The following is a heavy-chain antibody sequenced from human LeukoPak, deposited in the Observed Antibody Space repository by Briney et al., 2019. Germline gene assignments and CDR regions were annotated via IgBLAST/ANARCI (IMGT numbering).Heavy chain of an antibody. CDR2: IWYDGSKK. D-gene: IGHD6-19*01. CDR3: ARDPGYSSGWDFDY. V-gene: IGHV3-33*01. Sequence: GRSLRLSCAASGFIFSNNGMHWVRQPPGKGLEWVAVIWYDGSKKYYSDSVKGRFTISRDNSKNTLYLQMNNLRAEDTAVYYCARDPGYSSGWDFDYWGQGILVTVPS. J-gene: IGHJ4*02. CDR1: GFIFSNNG.